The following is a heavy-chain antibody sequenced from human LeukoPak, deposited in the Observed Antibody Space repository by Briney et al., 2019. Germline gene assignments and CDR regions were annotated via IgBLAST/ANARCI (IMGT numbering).Heavy chain of an antibody. D-gene: IGHD3-10*01. Sequence: GGSLRLSCAASGFTFSSYAMHWVRQAPGKGLEWVAVISYDGSNKYYAHSVKGRFTISRDNSKNTLYLQMNSLRAEDTAVYYCASLLWFGEESGDYWGQGTLVTVSS. CDR2: ISYDGSNK. J-gene: IGHJ4*02. V-gene: IGHV3-30-3*01. CDR1: GFTFSSYA. CDR3: ASLLWFGEESGDY.